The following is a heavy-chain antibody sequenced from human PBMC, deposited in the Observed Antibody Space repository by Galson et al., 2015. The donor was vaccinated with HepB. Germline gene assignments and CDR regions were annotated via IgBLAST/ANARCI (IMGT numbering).Heavy chain of an antibody. CDR3: AKAQTYYDFWSGYFDKEGYYGMDV. CDR2: ISYDGSNK. Sequence: SLRLSCAASGFTFSSYGMHWVRQAPGKGLEWVAVISYDGSNKYYADSVKGRFTISRDNSKNTLYLQMNSLRAEDTAVYYCAKAQTYYDFWSGYFDKEGYYGMDVWGQGTTVTVSS. V-gene: IGHV3-30*18. CDR1: GFTFSSYG. J-gene: IGHJ6*02. D-gene: IGHD3-3*01.